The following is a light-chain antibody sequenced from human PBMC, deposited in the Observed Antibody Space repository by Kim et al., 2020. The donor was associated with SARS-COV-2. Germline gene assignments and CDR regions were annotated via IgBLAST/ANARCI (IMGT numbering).Light chain of an antibody. J-gene: IGKJ5*01. CDR3: QQYNNWRSIT. V-gene: IGKV3-15*01. CDR1: QSVRSN. Sequence: EIVMTQSPATLSVSPGERATLSCRASQSVRSNLAWYQQKPGQAPRLLFYGASTRATGIPGRFSGSGSGTEFTLTISSLQSEDFAVYYCQQYNNWRSITFGQGTRLEIK. CDR2: GAS.